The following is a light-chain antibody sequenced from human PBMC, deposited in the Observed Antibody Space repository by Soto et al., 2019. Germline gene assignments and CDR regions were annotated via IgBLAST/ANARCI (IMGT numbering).Light chain of an antibody. CDR1: SSDVGAYNY. J-gene: IGLJ1*01. CDR2: DVS. Sequence: QSALTQPRPVSGSPGQSVTISCTGTSSDVGAYNYVSWYQQHSGKAPKFMIYDVSKRPSGVPDRFSGSKSGNTASLTISGLQAEDEADYYCCSYAGTYYYVFGTGTKVTV. CDR3: CSYAGTYYYV. V-gene: IGLV2-11*01.